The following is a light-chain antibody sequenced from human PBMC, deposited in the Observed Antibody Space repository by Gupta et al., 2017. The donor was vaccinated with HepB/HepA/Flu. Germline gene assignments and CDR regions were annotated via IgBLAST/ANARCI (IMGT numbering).Light chain of an antibody. CDR3: QQENSLPRT. J-gene: IGKJ1*01. V-gene: IGKV3-20*01. CDR1: QSVSSNY. Sequence: EIVLTQSPGTLSLSPGERATLSCRASQSVSSNYLAWYQQKPGQAPRLLIYGASSRATGIPDRFSGSGSGTDFTLTINRLEPEDFAFYYCQQENSLPRTFGQGTKVEIK. CDR2: GAS.